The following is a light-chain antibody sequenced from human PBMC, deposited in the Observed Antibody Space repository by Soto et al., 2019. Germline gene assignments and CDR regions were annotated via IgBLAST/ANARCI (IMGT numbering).Light chain of an antibody. Sequence: EIVLTQSPATLSLSPGERATLSCRASQSVRSYLAWYRQKPGQAPRLLIYDASNRATGIPARFSGSGSGTDFTLTISSLEPEDFAVYDGQQRSNWPLLTFGGGTKVDIK. CDR3: QQRSNWPLLT. CDR2: DAS. V-gene: IGKV3-11*01. J-gene: IGKJ4*01. CDR1: QSVRSY.